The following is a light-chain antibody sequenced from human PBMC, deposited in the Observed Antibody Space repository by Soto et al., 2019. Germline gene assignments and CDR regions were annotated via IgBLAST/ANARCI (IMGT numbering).Light chain of an antibody. CDR2: AAS. CDR3: QQYGNSPQT. CDR1: QSVSSSF. J-gene: IGKJ2*01. V-gene: IGKV3-20*01. Sequence: EIVLTQSPGTLSLSPGERATLSCRASQSVSSSFLAWYQQKPGQAPRLLIYAASSTATGIPDRFSGSGSGTDFTLTINRLEAEDFAVYHCQQYGNSPQTFGQGTKLEVK.